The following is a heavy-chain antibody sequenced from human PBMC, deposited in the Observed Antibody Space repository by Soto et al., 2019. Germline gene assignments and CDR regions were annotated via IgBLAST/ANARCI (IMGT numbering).Heavy chain of an antibody. CDR3: TTNNAPSCGSMSCYRPF. Sequence: GGSLRLSCAASGFTFSTAWMTWVRQAPGKGLECVGRIKSESDGGTTDYAAPVNGRFTISRDDSKNTLYLQMDSLKAEDTGIYYCTTNNAPSCGSMSCYRPFWGQGTLVTVSS. D-gene: IGHD2-2*01. CDR1: GFTFSTAW. J-gene: IGHJ4*02. V-gene: IGHV3-15*01. CDR2: IKSESDGGTT.